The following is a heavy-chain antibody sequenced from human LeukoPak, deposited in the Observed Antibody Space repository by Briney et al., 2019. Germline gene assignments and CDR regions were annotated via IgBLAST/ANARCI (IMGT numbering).Heavy chain of an antibody. CDR1: GGSISSYY. V-gene: IGHV4-59*01. J-gene: IGHJ3*02. Sequence: SETLSLTCTVSGGSISSYYWSWIRQPPGKGLEWIGYIYYSGSTNYNPSLKSRVTISVDTSKNQFSLKLSSVTAAGTAVYYCARLTGRIDAFDIWGQGTMVTVSS. D-gene: IGHD7-27*01. CDR3: ARLTGRIDAFDI. CDR2: IYYSGST.